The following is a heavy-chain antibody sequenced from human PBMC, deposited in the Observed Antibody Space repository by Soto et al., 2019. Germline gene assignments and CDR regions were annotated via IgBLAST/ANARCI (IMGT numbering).Heavy chain of an antibody. D-gene: IGHD1-7*01. Sequence: SETLSLTCTVSGGSISSGDYYWSWIRQPPGKGLEWIGYIYYSGSTYYNPSLKSRVTISVDTSKNQFSLKLSSVTAADTAVYYCARAPPYNWNYGFDYWGQGTLVTVSS. J-gene: IGHJ4*02. CDR3: ARAPPYNWNYGFDY. CDR2: IYYSGST. CDR1: GGSISSGDYY. V-gene: IGHV4-30-4*01.